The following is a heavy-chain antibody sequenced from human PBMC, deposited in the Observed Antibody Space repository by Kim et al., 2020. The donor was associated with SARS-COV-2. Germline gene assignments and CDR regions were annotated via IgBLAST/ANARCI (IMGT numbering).Heavy chain of an antibody. CDR1: GFTFSNYA. J-gene: IGHJ3*01. Sequence: GGSLRLSCSASGFTFSNYAMHWVRQAPGKGLEYVSAISSDGGSTYYADPVKGRFTISRDNSKNMLYVQMSSLRVEDTAIYYCVIRNYYNSGSYYEGAPF. CDR3: VIRNYYNSGSYYEGAPF. V-gene: IGHV3-64*05. CDR2: ISSDGGST. D-gene: IGHD3-10*01.